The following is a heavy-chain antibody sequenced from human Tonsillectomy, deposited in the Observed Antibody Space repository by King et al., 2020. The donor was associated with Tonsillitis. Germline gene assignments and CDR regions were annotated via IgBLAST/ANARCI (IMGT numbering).Heavy chain of an antibody. J-gene: IGHJ4*02. Sequence: EVQLVESGAEVKKPGESLKISCKGSGYSFTSYWIGWVRQMPGKGLEWMGIIYPGDSDTRYSPSFQGQVTISADKSISTAYLQWSSLKASDTAMYYCARRSTSGYSYEYYFDYWGQGTLVTVSS. CDR1: GYSFTSYW. CDR2: IYPGDSDT. V-gene: IGHV5-51*01. CDR3: ARRSTSGYSYEYYFDY. D-gene: IGHD5-18*01.